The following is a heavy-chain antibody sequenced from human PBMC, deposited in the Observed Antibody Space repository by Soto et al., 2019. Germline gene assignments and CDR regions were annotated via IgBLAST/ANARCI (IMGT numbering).Heavy chain of an antibody. CDR1: GYTFTSYA. V-gene: IGHV1-3*01. Sequence: QVQLVQSGAEVKKPGASVKVSCKASGYTFTSYAMHWVRQAHGQRLEWMGWINAGNGNTKYSQKFQGRVTITRDTSASTAYMELSSLRYEDTAVYYCARGFRGGYADWFDPWGQGTLVTVSS. J-gene: IGHJ5*02. D-gene: IGHD2-15*01. CDR3: ARGFRGGYADWFDP. CDR2: INAGNGNT.